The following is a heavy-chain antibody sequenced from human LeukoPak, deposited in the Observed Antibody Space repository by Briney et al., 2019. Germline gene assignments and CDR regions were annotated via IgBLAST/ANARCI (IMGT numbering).Heavy chain of an antibody. D-gene: IGHD3-16*02. V-gene: IGHV1-2*02. CDR1: GYTFTGYY. CDR3: ARVPRPSLGELSLSY. CDR2: INPYSGGT. Sequence: ASVKVSCKASGYTFTGYYMHWVRQAPGQGLEWMGWINPYSGGTNYAQKLQDRVTMTRDTSISTAYMELSSLSSDDTAVYYCARVPRPSLGELSLSYWGQGTLVTVSS. J-gene: IGHJ4*02.